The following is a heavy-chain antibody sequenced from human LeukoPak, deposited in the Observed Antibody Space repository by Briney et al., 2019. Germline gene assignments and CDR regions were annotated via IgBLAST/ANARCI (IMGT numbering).Heavy chain of an antibody. CDR2: IYSGGST. D-gene: IGHD3-16*01. V-gene: IGHV3-66*01. CDR3: ARRAGGLARNNWFDP. Sequence: GGSLRLSCAASGFTVSSNYMSWVRQAPGKGLEWGSFIYSGGSTYYADSVKGRFTISRDNSKNTLYLQMSSLRAVDTAVYYCARRAGGLARNNWFDPWGQGTLVTVSS. J-gene: IGHJ5*02. CDR1: GFTVSSNY.